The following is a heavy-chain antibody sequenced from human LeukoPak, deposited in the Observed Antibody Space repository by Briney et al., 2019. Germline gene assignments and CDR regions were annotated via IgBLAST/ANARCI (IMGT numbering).Heavy chain of an antibody. CDR2: ISGSDGST. CDR3: AKVETSGGANCYALDY. D-gene: IGHD2-2*01. J-gene: IGHJ4*02. Sequence: GGALILSCAASGFTFSSYAMTWLRQAPDKGVEWVSAISGSDGSTYYADSVKRRFTISRDDSQNTLYLHMNSLGAEDTAVYYCAKVETSGGANCYALDYWGQGTLVTVSS. CDR1: GFTFSSYA. V-gene: IGHV3-23*01.